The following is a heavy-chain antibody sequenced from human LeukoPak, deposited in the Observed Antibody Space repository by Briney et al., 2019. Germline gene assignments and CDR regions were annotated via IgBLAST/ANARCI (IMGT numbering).Heavy chain of an antibody. D-gene: IGHD3-22*01. V-gene: IGHV5-51*01. CDR3: ARLGYYDSSGYTGYFEY. CDR1: AYSFTNYW. Sequence: GESLKISCKGSAYSFTNYWIGWVRQMPGKALEWMGIIYPGDSTTRYSPSFKAQVTISADKSITTAYLQWSSLKASDTAMYYCARLGYYDSSGYTGYFEYWGQGTLVTVSS. J-gene: IGHJ4*02. CDR2: IYPGDSTT.